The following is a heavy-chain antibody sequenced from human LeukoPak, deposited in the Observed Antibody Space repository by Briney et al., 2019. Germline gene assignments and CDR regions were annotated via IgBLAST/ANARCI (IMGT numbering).Heavy chain of an antibody. D-gene: IGHD3-3*01. CDR1: GGSISSYY. CDR2: IYYSGCT. J-gene: IGHJ3*02. Sequence: SETLSLTCTVSGGSISSYYWSWIRQPPGKGLEWIGYIYYSGCTNYNPSLKSRVTISVDTSKNQFSLKLSSVTAADTAVYYCASFPYEAGRLHDAFDIWGQGTMVTVSS. CDR3: ASFPYEAGRLHDAFDI. V-gene: IGHV4-59*01.